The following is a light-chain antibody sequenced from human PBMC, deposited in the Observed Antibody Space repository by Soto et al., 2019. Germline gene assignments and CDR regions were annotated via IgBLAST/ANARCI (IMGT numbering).Light chain of an antibody. CDR3: HQRSNWPPDT. V-gene: IGKV3-11*01. CDR1: QSVHTF. CDR2: GAS. J-gene: IGKJ5*01. Sequence: LTQSPSSLSASVGDGVTISCRASQSVHTFLAWYQQKPGQAPRLLIYGASTRATGVPARFSGSGSGTDFTLTISSLEPEDFAVYYCHQRSNWPPDTFGQGTRLEIK.